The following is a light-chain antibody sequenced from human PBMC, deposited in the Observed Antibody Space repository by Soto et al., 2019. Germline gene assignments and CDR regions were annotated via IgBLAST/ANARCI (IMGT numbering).Light chain of an antibody. V-gene: IGLV1-40*01. CDR2: GNI. CDR1: SSNIGAGYD. Sequence: QSVLTQPTSVSGAPGQRVTISCTGSSSNIGAGYDVHWYQQRPGTAPKLLIFGNINRPSGVPDRFSGSKSGTAASLAISGLRSEDDADYYCAAWDDSLVVFGGGTQLTVL. J-gene: IGLJ2*01. CDR3: AAWDDSLVV.